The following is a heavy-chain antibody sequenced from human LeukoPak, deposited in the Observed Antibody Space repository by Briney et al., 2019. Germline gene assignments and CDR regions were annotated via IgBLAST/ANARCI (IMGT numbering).Heavy chain of an antibody. J-gene: IGHJ3*02. V-gene: IGHV3-30*18. CDR1: RFTFSGYG. CDR2: ISYDGNNR. D-gene: IGHD3-16*01. CDR3: AKVKGEVIGAFDI. Sequence: PGVYLRLSCAASRFTFSGYGMHWVRQAPGKGLEWVAVISYDGNNRYYADSVKGRFTISRYNSKNTLYLQMNSLRAEDTAVYYCAKVKGEVIGAFDIWGQGTMVTVSS.